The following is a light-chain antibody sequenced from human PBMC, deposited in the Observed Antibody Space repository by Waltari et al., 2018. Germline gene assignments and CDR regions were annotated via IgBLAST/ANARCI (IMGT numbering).Light chain of an antibody. CDR1: SLRTSY. CDR3: SSRDSSASHVL. J-gene: IGLJ2*01. Sequence: SSELTQDPAVSVALGQTVRITCPGASLRTSYASWYQQKSGQAPILVLFGKNKRPSGIPDRFSGYNSESTTSLTITGAQAEDEADYYCSSRDSSASHVLFAGGTKVTVL. V-gene: IGLV3-19*01. CDR2: GKN.